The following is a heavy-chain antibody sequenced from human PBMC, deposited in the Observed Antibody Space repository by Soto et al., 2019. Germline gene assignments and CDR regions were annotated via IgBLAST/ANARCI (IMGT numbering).Heavy chain of an antibody. D-gene: IGHD1-1*01. CDR1: GDSTSNSY. CDR2: SSKRGGT. Sequence: SETRSLTCTGSGDSTSNSYGSWSRQPPGKGLEWIGYSSKRGGTNYNPSLKSRVTLSVDTSKSQFSLRLSSVTAAATALYYCARAPMTTFFD. CDR3: ARAPMTTFFD. V-gene: IGHV4-59*01. J-gene: IGHJ4*01.